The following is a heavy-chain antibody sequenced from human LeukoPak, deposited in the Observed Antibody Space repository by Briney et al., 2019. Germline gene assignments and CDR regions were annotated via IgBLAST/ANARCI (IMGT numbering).Heavy chain of an antibody. CDR1: GFIFSHHG. D-gene: IGHD1-1*01. CDR3: AKVYVWNEYYFDY. J-gene: IGHJ4*02. V-gene: IGHV3-23*01. CDR2: IRTDGVTT. Sequence: GGSLRLSCAASGFIFSHHGMNWVRQAPGKGLEWVSGIRTDGVTTYYADSVKGRFIISRDNSKNTVYLQMNSLSAEDAAVYYCAKVYVWNEYYFDYWGQGALVTVSS.